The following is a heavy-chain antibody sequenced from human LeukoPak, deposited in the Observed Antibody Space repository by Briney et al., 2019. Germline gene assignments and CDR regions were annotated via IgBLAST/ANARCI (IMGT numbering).Heavy chain of an antibody. V-gene: IGHV3-23*01. CDR3: AKPGRLPDY. CDR2: IGGRDGGT. J-gene: IGHJ4*02. CDR1: GFIFSNYA. Sequence: PGGSLRLSCAASGFIFSNYAMSWVRQAPGKGLEWVSAIGGRDGGTYYADSVKGRFTISRDNSKNTLYLQMNSLRAEDTAVYYCAKPGRLPDYWGQGTLVTVSS. D-gene: IGHD5-12*01.